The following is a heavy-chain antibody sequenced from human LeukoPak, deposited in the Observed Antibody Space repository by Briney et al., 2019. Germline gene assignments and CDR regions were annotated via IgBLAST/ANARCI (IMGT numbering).Heavy chain of an antibody. CDR3: ARYDYGGILFDY. Sequence: KPSETLSLTCTVSGGSISSYYWSWIRQPPGKGLEWIGYIYYSGSTYYNPSLKSRVTISVDTSKNQSSLKLSSVTAADTAVYYCARYDYGGILFDYWGREPWSPSPQ. V-gene: IGHV4-59*08. CDR2: IYYSGST. J-gene: IGHJ4*02. D-gene: IGHD4-23*01. CDR1: GGSISSYY.